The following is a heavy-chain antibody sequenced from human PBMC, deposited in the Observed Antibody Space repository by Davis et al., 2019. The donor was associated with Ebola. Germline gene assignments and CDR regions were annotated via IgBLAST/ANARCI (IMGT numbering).Heavy chain of an antibody. CDR2: IYPSGGNS. CDR1: GYTFTTYF. J-gene: IGHJ3*02. CDR3: ARGDTGGQYDPDAFEI. D-gene: IGHD7-27*01. V-gene: IGHV1-46*01. Sequence: ASVKASCKASGYTFTTYFMHWVRQAPGQGLEWMGIIYPSGGNSRYTQRLQDRLTMTSDTSTRTVYMELSNLRSEDTAVYYCARGDTGGQYDPDAFEIWGQGTMVTVSS.